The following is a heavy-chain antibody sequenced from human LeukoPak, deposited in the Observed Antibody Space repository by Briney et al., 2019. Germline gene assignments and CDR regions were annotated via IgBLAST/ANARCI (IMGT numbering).Heavy chain of an antibody. CDR3: ARGSVTMVRGAPPHLY. D-gene: IGHD3-10*01. CDR2: IYYSGST. J-gene: IGHJ4*02. Sequence: SETLSLTCTVSGGSISSYYWSWIRQPPGKGLEWIGYIYYSGSTNYNPSLKSRVTISVDTSKNQFSLKLSSVTAADTAVYYCARGSVTMVRGAPPHLYWGQGTLVTVSS. V-gene: IGHV4-59*12. CDR1: GGSISSYY.